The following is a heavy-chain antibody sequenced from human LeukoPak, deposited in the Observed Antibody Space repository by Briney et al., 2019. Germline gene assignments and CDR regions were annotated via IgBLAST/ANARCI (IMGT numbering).Heavy chain of an antibody. D-gene: IGHD3-22*01. CDR2: IYWNDDK. CDR1: GFSLSTSGVG. Sequence: SGPTLVNPTQTLTLTCTLSGFSLSTSGVGVGWIRQPPGKALEWLALIYWNDDKRYSPSLKSRLTITKDTSKNQVVLTMTNMDPVDTATYYCAHSLICGYYYDSRGHFDYWGQGTLVTVSS. CDR3: AHSLICGYYYDSRGHFDY. V-gene: IGHV2-5*01. J-gene: IGHJ4*02.